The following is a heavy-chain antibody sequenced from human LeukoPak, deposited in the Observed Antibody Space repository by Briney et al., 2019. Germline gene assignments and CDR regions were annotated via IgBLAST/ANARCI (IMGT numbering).Heavy chain of an antibody. Sequence: GGSLRLSCAASGFTFSSYSMNWVRQAPGKGLEWVSSISSSSSYIYYADSVKGRFTISRDNAKNSLYLQMNSLRAEDTAVYYCARDPVMAAADRFDYWGQGTLVTVSS. CDR2: ISSSSSYI. J-gene: IGHJ4*02. CDR1: GFTFSSYS. V-gene: IGHV3-21*01. CDR3: ARDPVMAAADRFDY. D-gene: IGHD6-13*01.